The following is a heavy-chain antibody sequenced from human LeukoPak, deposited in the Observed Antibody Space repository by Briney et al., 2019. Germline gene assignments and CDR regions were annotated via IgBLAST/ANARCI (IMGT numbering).Heavy chain of an antibody. J-gene: IGHJ4*02. V-gene: IGHV3-48*03. CDR2: TRSSGSTI. CDR3: ASNSGVSSSWQRDY. Sequence: PGGSLRLSCAASGLTFSSYEMTWVRQAPGKGLEGVSYTRSSGSTIYYAGAVKGRFTISRDNAKNSLCLQMNSLRAEDTAVYYCASNSGVSSSWQRDYWGQGTLVTVSS. D-gene: IGHD6-13*01. CDR1: GLTFSSYE.